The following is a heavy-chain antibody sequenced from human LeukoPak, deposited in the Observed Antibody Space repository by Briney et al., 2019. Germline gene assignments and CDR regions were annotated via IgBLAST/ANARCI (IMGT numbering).Heavy chain of an antibody. J-gene: IGHJ4*02. V-gene: IGHV5-51*01. Sequence: LGESLKISCKGSGYSFTSYWIGWVRQMPGKGLEWMGIIYPGDSDTRYSPSFQGQVTISADKSISTAYLQWSSLKASDTAMYYCARITMVRGVIIGGDYWGQGTLVTVSS. CDR2: IYPGDSDT. D-gene: IGHD3-10*01. CDR3: ARITMVRGVIIGGDY. CDR1: GYSFTSYW.